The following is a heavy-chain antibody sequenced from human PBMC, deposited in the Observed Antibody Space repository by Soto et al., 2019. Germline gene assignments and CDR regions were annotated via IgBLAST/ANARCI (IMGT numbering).Heavy chain of an antibody. CDR2: IKSKTDGGTT. V-gene: IGHV3-15*01. CDR1: GFTFSNAW. Sequence: GGSLRLSCAASGFTFSNAWMSWVRQAPGKGLEWVGRIKSKTDGGTTDYAAPVKGRFTISRDDSKNTLYLQMNSLKTEDTAVYYCTTEGFDYIWGSYPQWDYWGQGTLVTVSS. D-gene: IGHD3-16*02. CDR3: TTEGFDYIWGSYPQWDY. J-gene: IGHJ4*02.